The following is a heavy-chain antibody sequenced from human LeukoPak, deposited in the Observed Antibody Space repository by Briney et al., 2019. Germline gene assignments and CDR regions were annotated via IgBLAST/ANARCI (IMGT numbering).Heavy chain of an antibody. CDR3: AKTGTPWYYFDY. D-gene: IGHD6-13*01. V-gene: IGHV3-23*01. CDR1: TFSLSGYA. J-gene: IGHJ4*02. CDR2: ISGSGGST. Sequence: QSGGSLRLSCAASTFSLSGYAMIWVRQAPGKGLEWVSAISGSGGSTYYADSVKGRFTISRDNSKNTLYLQMNSLRAEDTAVYYCAKTGTPWYYFDYWGQGTLATVSS.